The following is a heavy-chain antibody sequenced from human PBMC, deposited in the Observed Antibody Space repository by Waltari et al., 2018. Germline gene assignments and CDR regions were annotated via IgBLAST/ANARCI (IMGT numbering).Heavy chain of an antibody. J-gene: IGHJ4*02. CDR2: ISSSSSYI. D-gene: IGHD6-6*01. V-gene: IGHV3-21*01. CDR1: GFTFSTYS. CDR3: ARDRIAAPGLFDY. Sequence: EVQLVESGGGLVKPGGSLRLSCAASGFTFSTYSMNWVRQAPGKGLEWVSSISSSSSYIYYADSVKGRFTISRDNAKNSLYLQMNSLRAEDTAVYYCARDRIAAPGLFDYWGQGTLVTVSS.